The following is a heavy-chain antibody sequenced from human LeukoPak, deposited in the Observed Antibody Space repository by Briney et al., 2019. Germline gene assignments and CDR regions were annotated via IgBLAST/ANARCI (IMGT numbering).Heavy chain of an antibody. CDR2: IYYSGST. CDR3: ATVTRYAGNLRSNDY. Sequence: WQTLSLTSAVYGGSFSGYYWNWIRQPPGKGLEWIGYIYYSGSTNYNPSLKSRVTISVDTSKNQFSLKLSPVTAADTAVYYCATVTRYAGNLRSNDYWGQGTLVTVSS. J-gene: IGHJ4*02. CDR1: GGSFSGYY. D-gene: IGHD4-23*01. V-gene: IGHV4-59*12.